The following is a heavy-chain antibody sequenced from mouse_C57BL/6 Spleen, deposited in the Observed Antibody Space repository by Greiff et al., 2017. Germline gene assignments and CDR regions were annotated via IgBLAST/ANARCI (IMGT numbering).Heavy chain of an antibody. CDR2: IYPGDGDT. V-gene: IGHV1-82*01. CDR1: GYAFSSSW. CDR3: AREGITTVVAPYAMDY. J-gene: IGHJ4*01. Sequence: VNVVESGPELVKPGASVKISCKASGYAFSSSWMNWVKQRPGKGLEWIGRIYPGDGDTNYNGKFKGKATLTADKSSSTAYMQLSSLTSEDSAVYFCAREGITTVVAPYAMDYWGQGTSVTVSS. D-gene: IGHD1-1*01.